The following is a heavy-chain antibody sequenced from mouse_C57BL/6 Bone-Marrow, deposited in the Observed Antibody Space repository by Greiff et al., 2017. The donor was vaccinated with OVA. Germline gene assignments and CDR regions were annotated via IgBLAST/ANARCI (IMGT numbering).Heavy chain of an antibody. CDR2: IWRGGST. CDR1: GFSLTSYG. Sequence: VQLQQSGPGLVQPSQSLSITCTVSGFSLTSYGVHWVRQSPGKGLEWLGVIWRGGSTDYNAAFISRLSISKDNSRSQVFFKMNSLQADDTAIYYCARLDYWGQGTSVTVSS. CDR3: ARLDY. V-gene: IGHV2-2*01. J-gene: IGHJ4*01.